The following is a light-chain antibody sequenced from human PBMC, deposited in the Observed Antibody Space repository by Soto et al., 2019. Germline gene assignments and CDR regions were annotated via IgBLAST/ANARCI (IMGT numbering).Light chain of an antibody. V-gene: IGKV3-20*01. J-gene: IGKJ1*01. CDR3: HQYGSSPQT. Sequence: EIVLKQSPGTLSLSPGERATLSCRASKSVSRSYLAWYQQKPGQAPRILIYDATSRVTGIPDRFSASASGTDFTLTISRLEPEDCAVYYCHQYGSSPQTFGQGTKVEMK. CDR2: DAT. CDR1: KSVSRSY.